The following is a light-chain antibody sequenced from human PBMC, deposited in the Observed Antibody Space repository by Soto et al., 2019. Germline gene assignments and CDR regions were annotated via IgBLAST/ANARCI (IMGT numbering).Light chain of an antibody. Sequence: QSALTQPASVSGSPGQSITISCTGTSSDVGAYNHVSWYQHHPGKAPKLMIYEVSNRPSGLSDRFSCSKSGNTASLTISGLQAEDEADYYCCSYTVSTTFVFGSGTKLTVL. J-gene: IGLJ1*01. CDR3: CSYTVSTTFV. CDR2: EVS. CDR1: SSDVGAYNH. V-gene: IGLV2-14*01.